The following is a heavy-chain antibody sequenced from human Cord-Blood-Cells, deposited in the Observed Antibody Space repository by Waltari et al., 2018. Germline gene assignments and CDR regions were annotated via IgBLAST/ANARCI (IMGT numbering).Heavy chain of an antibody. CDR3: ASSPGWLLSHPLDY. CDR2: INHSGST. CDR1: GGSFSGYY. V-gene: IGHV4-34*01. Sequence: QVQLQQWGAGLLKPSETLSLTCAVYGGSFSGYYWSWIRQHPGKGLEWIGEINHSGSTNYNPSRKSRVTISVDTSKNQFSLKLSSVTAADTAVYYCASSPGWLLSHPLDYWGQGTLVTVSS. J-gene: IGHJ4*02. D-gene: IGHD3-3*01.